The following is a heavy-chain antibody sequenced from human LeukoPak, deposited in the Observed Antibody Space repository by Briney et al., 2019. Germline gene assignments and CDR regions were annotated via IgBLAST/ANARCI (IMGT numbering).Heavy chain of an antibody. CDR2: TRSKTNNDAT. V-gene: IGHV3-73*01. CDR3: TRRGCCGDDCYSGLDY. D-gene: IGHD2-21*02. Sequence: GGSLKLSCAASGFSFSGSVMHWVRQPSGKGLEWVGRTRSKTNNDATAYAASVKGRFTIYRDDSKNMAYLQMNSLKTEDTAVYYCTRRGCCGDDCYSGLDYWGQGTLVTVSS. J-gene: IGHJ4*02. CDR1: GFSFSGSV.